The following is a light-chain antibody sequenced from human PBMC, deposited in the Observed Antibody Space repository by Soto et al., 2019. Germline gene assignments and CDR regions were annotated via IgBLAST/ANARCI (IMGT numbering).Light chain of an antibody. CDR1: QSVSSSH. CDR2: GAS. Sequence: EMVLTQYPGTLSLSPGERATLSCGASQSVSSSHIAWYQQTPGQSPRLLIDGASSRASGIPDRFSGSGSGTDFTLTISRLQPEDFAVYYCQQYVGLPPTFGQGTKVDI. V-gene: IGKV3-20*01. J-gene: IGKJ1*01. CDR3: QQYVGLPPT.